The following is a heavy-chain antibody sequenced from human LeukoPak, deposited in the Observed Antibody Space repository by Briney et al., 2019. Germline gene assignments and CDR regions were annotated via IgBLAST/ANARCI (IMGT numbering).Heavy chain of an antibody. V-gene: IGHV3-73*01. CDR3: IRWGDGYSYYLDS. D-gene: IGHD5-24*01. CDR2: IRSRANNYAT. J-gene: IGHJ4*02. Sequence: PGGSLRLSCAASGFTFSASSMHWVRQASGRGLEWVCRIRSRANNYATAYAASVKGRFTISRDDSKNTAYLQMNSLKTEDTAVYYCIRWGDGYSYYLDSWGKGTLVTVSS. CDR1: GFTFSASS.